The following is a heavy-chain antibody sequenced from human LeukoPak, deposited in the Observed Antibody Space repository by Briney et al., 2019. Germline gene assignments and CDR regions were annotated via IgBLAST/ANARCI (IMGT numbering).Heavy chain of an antibody. Sequence: PSETLSLTCTVSSGSISSNFWSWIRRPPGKGLEWIGYISYSGSTNYNPSLKSRVSISLDTPKNQFSLKLTSVTDADTAVYYCARESGSSGLTYFDHWGQGTLVSVSS. CDR3: ARESGSSGLTYFDH. J-gene: IGHJ4*02. V-gene: IGHV4-59*01. CDR1: SGSISSNF. D-gene: IGHD5-12*01. CDR2: ISYSGST.